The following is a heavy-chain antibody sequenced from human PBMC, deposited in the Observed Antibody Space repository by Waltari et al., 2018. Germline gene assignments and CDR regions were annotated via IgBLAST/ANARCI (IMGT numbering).Heavy chain of an antibody. CDR1: GGSLSGSF. CDR3: AKQLVDVWDGLGGFDV. J-gene: IGHJ3*01. D-gene: IGHD3-16*01. V-gene: IGHV4-34*01. Sequence: QVQLQQWGAGLLRPSETLSLTCAVNGGSLSGSFWSWFRQAPGQGLEWIAEINYGGSANANPSLGSRVTISVDTAKNQIFLKMNSVTAADTGLYYCAKQLVDVWDGLGGFDVWGQGTMITVSS. CDR2: INYGGSA.